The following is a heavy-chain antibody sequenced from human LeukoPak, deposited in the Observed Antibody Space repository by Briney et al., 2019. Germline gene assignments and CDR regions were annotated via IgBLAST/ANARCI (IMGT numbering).Heavy chain of an antibody. CDR3: AREGRSSGWYYFDY. CDR1: GFTFSTYT. J-gene: IGHJ4*02. CDR2: ISSSSTYI. D-gene: IGHD6-19*01. Sequence: GGSPRLSCAASGFTFSTYTMNWVRQVPGKGLEWVSSISSSSTYIYYAGSVQGRFTISRDNAKNSLYLQMNSLRAEDTAVYYCAREGRSSGWYYFDYWGQGTLVTVSS. V-gene: IGHV3-21*01.